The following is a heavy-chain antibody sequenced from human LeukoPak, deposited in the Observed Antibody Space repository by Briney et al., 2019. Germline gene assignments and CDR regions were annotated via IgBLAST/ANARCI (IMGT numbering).Heavy chain of an antibody. Sequence: PSETLSLTCTVSGHSISTSSNYLGWIRQPPGKGLEWIGSVYRSGSSYYNPSLNNRVTISVDTSKNQFTLNLTSVTAADTAVYYCARRGTSGWAYYFDFWGQGSLFTVSS. CDR2: VYRSGSS. CDR3: ARRGTSGWAYYFDF. CDR1: GHSISTSSNY. V-gene: IGHV4-39*01. J-gene: IGHJ4*02. D-gene: IGHD6-19*01.